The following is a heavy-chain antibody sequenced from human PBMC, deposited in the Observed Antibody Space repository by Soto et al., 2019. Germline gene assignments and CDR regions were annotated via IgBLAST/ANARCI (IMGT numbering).Heavy chain of an antibody. CDR1: GYNFAGYW. V-gene: IGHV5-51*01. D-gene: IGHD3-3*01. CDR2: IYPSDSDT. CDR3: ARGGVSTRTFDY. Sequence: GESLKISCKGSGYNFAGYWIARVRQMPGKGLELMVIIYPSDSDTRYRPSFQGQVTISADKSTSSAYLQWSSLRASDTAMYYCARGGVSTRTFDYWGQGTPVTVSS. J-gene: IGHJ4*02.